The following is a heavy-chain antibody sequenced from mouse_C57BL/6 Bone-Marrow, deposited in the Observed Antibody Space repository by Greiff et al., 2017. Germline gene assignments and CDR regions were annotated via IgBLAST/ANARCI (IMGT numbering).Heavy chain of an antibody. V-gene: IGHV1-42*01. J-gene: IGHJ2*01. CDR1: GYSFTGYY. Sequence: VQLKESGPELVKPGASVKISCKASGYSFTGYYMNWVKQSPEKSLEWIGEINPSTGGTTYNQKFKAKAQLTVDKSSSTAYMQLKSLTSEDSAVYYCASSQLRLRYFDYWGQGTTRTVSS. CDR2: INPSTGGT. CDR3: ASSQLRLRYFDY. D-gene: IGHD3-2*02.